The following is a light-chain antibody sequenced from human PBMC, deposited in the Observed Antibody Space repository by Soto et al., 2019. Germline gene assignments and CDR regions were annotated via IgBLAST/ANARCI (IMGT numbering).Light chain of an antibody. CDR2: KAS. CDR3: QQYNTYPLT. J-gene: IGKJ4*01. CDR1: QSISTW. V-gene: IGKV1-5*03. Sequence: DIQMTQSPSTLSASVGDRVTLTCRASQSISTWLAWYQQKPGKAPKLLIYKASSLEGGVPSRFSGNGSGTEFNITISSLQPDDVATYYCQQYNTYPLTFGGGTTVETK.